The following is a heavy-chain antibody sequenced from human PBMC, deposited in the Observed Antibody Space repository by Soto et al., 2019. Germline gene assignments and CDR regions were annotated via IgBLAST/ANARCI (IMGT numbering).Heavy chain of an antibody. D-gene: IGHD3-3*01. Sequence: GGCLTLACAASGFIFSSYAMSWDRQAPGKGREWVSAISGSGGSTYYADSGKGRFTISRDNSKNTLYLQMTSLRAEDTAVYYCAKAGLAGITISGVGLNWFDPWGQGTLVTVSS. CDR3: AKAGLAGITISGVGLNWFDP. CDR2: ISGSGGST. CDR1: GFIFSSYA. J-gene: IGHJ5*02. V-gene: IGHV3-23*01.